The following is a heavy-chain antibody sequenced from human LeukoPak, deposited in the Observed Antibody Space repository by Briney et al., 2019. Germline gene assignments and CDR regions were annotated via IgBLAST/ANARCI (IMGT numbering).Heavy chain of an antibody. Sequence: TGRSLRLSCAASGFTFSDYGMHWVRQAPGKGLEWVAVISYDGSNKYSADSVKGRFTISRDNSKNTLYLQMNSLRAEDTAVYYCAKDEDYGDYVLSYWGQGTLVTVSS. CDR3: AKDEDYGDYVLSY. D-gene: IGHD4-17*01. V-gene: IGHV3-30*18. J-gene: IGHJ4*02. CDR1: GFTFSDYG. CDR2: ISYDGSNK.